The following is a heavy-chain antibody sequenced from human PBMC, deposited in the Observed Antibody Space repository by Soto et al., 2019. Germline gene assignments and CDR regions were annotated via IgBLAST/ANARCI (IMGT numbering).Heavy chain of an antibody. Sequence: PSETLSLTCTVSGGSISSYYWSWIRQPPGKGLEWIGYIYYSGSTNYNPSLKSRVTISVDTSKNQFSLKLSSVTAADTAVYYCARAEAVAGLEYFQHWGQGTLVTVSS. D-gene: IGHD6-19*01. J-gene: IGHJ1*01. CDR1: GGSISSYY. CDR2: IYYSGST. V-gene: IGHV4-59*01. CDR3: ARAEAVAGLEYFQH.